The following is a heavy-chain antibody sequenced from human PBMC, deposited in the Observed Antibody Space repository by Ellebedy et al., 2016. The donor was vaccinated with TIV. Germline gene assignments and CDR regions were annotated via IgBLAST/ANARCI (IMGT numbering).Heavy chain of an antibody. D-gene: IGHD1-1*01. CDR2: IGDDGSDK. J-gene: IGHJ4*02. V-gene: IGHV3-30*02. CDR1: GFTFSNYA. Sequence: GESLKISCAASGFTFSNYAMNWVRQAPGKGLEWVTYIGDDGSDKYYADSVKGRFTISRDNTRNSLYLQMNSLRADDTAVYYCTKDGSGTMNFWGQGTLVTVSS. CDR3: TKDGSGTMNF.